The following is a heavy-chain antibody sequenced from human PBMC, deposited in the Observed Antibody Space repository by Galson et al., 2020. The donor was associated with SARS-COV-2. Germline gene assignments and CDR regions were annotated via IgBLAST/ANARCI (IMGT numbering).Heavy chain of an antibody. D-gene: IGHD3-3*01. Sequence: GGSLRLSCAASGFTFSSYAMSWVRQAPGKGLEWISTISGSGRSAYYADSVKGRFAISRVNSRNTLGLQMNSLRAEDTATYYCARLMGDFLNGAFPSFFDYWGQGTLLTVSS. CDR3: ARLMGDFLNGAFPSFFDY. CDR1: GFTFSSYA. CDR2: ISGSGRSA. V-gene: IGHV3-23*01. J-gene: IGHJ4*02.